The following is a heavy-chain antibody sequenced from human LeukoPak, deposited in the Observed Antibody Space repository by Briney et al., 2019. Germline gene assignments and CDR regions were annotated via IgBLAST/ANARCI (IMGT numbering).Heavy chain of an antibody. CDR1: GYTFTGYY. Sequence: ASVKVSCKPSGYTFTGYYMHWVRQAPGQGLEWMGRINPDSGATNYAQKFQGRVTMTRDTSISTAYMELSSLRSEDTAVYYCARFPITMVQGAPNYYYGMDVWGQGTTVTVSS. CDR2: INPDSGAT. D-gene: IGHD3-10*01. CDR3: ARFPITMVQGAPNYYYGMDV. J-gene: IGHJ6*02. V-gene: IGHV1-2*06.